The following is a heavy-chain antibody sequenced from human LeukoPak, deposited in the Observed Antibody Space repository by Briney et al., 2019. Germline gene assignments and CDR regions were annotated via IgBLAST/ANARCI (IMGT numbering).Heavy chain of an antibody. J-gene: IGHJ4*02. CDR1: GYSISSDYY. V-gene: IGHV4-38-2*02. CDR3: ARDRGFWSGYYFDY. D-gene: IGHD3-3*01. Sequence: SETLSLTCSVSGYSISSDYYWGWIRQPPGKGLEWIGSIYHSGSTYYNPSLKSRVTISVDTSKNQFSLKLSSVTAADTAVYYCARDRGFWSGYYFDYWGQGTLVTVSS. CDR2: IYHSGST.